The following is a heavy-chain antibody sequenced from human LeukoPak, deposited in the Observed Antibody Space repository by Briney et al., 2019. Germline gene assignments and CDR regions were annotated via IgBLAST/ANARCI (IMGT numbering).Heavy chain of an antibody. V-gene: IGHV4-39*01. CDR3: ARGRGYSYGSQNFDY. CDR1: GGSISSSSYY. D-gene: IGHD5-18*01. Sequence: SETLSLTCTVSGGSISSSSYYWGWIRQPPGKGLEWIGSIYYSGSTYYNPSLKSRVTISVDTSKNQFSLKLSSVTAADTAVYYCARGRGYSYGSQNFDYWGQGTLVTVSS. J-gene: IGHJ4*02. CDR2: IYYSGST.